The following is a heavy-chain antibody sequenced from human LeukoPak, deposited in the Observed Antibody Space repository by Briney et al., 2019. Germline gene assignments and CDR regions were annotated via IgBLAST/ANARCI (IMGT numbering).Heavy chain of an antibody. CDR1: GYSFTSYW. CDR3: ARGCGGDCYSAHYYYYYMDV. CDR2: IYPGDSDT. V-gene: IGHV5-51*01. D-gene: IGHD2-21*01. Sequence: GESLKISCKGSGYSFTSYWIGWVRQMPGKGLEWMGIIYPGDSDTRYSPSFQGQVTISADKSISTAYLQWSSLEASDTAMYYCARGCGGDCYSAHYYYYYMDVWGKGTTVTVSS. J-gene: IGHJ6*03.